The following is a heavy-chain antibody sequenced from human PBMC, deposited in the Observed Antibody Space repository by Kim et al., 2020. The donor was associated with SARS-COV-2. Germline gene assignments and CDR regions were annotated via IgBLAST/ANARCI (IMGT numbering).Heavy chain of an antibody. D-gene: IGHD3-9*01. J-gene: IGHJ5*02. V-gene: IGHV3-30*01. Sequence: EKGRFTISRDKSKNTLYLQMNSLRAEDTAVYYCARPYDILTGYYISWFDPWGQGTLVTVSS. CDR3: ARPYDILTGYYISWFDP.